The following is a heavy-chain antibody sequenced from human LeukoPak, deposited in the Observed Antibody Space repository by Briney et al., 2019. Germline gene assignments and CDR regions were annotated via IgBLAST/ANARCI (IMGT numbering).Heavy chain of an antibody. CDR2: INHSGST. D-gene: IGHD3-16*01. CDR1: GGSFSGYY. V-gene: IGHV4-34*01. CDR3: VRRSPFYDMDV. J-gene: IGHJ6*03. Sequence: SETLSLTCAVYGGSFSGYYWSWIRQPPGKGLEWIGEINHSGSTNYNPSLKSRVTISVDTSKNQFSLKLSSVTAADTAVYYRVRRSPFYDMDVWGQGTTVTVSS.